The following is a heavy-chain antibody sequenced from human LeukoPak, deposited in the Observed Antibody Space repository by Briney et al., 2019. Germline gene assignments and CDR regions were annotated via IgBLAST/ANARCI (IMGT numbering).Heavy chain of an antibody. CDR1: GFTFSDYY. D-gene: IGHD3-10*01. Sequence: GGSLRLSCAVSGFTFSDYYMSWIRQAPGKGLEWVSYISSSSSYTNYADSVKGRFTITRDNAKNSTYLQMNSLRAEATAVYYCAREKVTYYGSGSYGKGMDVWGQGTTVTVSS. J-gene: IGHJ6*02. V-gene: IGHV3-11*05. CDR2: ISSSSSYT. CDR3: AREKVTYYGSGSYGKGMDV.